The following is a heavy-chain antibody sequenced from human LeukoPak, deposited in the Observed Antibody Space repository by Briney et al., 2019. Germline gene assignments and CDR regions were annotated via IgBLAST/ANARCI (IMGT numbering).Heavy chain of an antibody. V-gene: IGHV1-46*01. D-gene: IGHD3-22*01. Sequence: ASVKVSCKASGYTFTSYYMHWVRQAPGQGLEWMGIIDPSGGSTSYAQKFQGRVTMTRDTSTSTVYMELSSLRSEDTAVYYCARDIRGYYFDYWGQGTLVTVSS. CDR2: IDPSGGST. J-gene: IGHJ4*02. CDR3: ARDIRGYYFDY. CDR1: GYTFTSYY.